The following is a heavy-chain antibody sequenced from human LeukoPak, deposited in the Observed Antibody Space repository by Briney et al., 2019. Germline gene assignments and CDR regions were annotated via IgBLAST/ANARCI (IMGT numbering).Heavy chain of an antibody. D-gene: IGHD6-19*01. V-gene: IGHV4-39*07. Sequence: SETLSLTCTVSGGSISSSSYYWGWIRQPPGKGLGWIGSIYYSGSTYYNPSLKSRVTISVDTSKNQFSLKLSSVTAADTAVYYCARFGSGWWYNDYWGQGTLVTVSS. CDR1: GGSISSSSYY. CDR3: ARFGSGWWYNDY. J-gene: IGHJ4*02. CDR2: IYYSGST.